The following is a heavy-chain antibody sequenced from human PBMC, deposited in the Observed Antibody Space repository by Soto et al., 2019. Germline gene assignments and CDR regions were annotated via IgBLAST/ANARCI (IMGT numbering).Heavy chain of an antibody. D-gene: IGHD6-13*01. J-gene: IGHJ6*02. CDR3: TTDLAIPAAGIDYYYYGMDV. CDR2: IKSKTDGGTT. CDR1: GFTFSNAW. Sequence: GGSLRLSCAASGFTFSNAWMNWVRQAPGKGLEWVGRIKSKTDGGTTDYAAPVKGRFTISRDDSKNTLYLQMNSLKTEDTAVYYCTTDLAIPAAGIDYYYYGMDVWGQGTTVTVSS. V-gene: IGHV3-15*07.